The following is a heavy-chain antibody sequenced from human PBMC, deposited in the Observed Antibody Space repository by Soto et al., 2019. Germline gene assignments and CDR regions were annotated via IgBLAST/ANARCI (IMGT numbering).Heavy chain of an antibody. Sequence: SETLSLTCAVYGGSFSGYYWSWIRQPPGKGLEWIGKINHSGSTNYNPSLKSRVTISVDTSKNQFSLKLSSVTAADTAVYYCARGYMTTDAFDIWGQGTMVTVSS. CDR1: GGSFSGYY. J-gene: IGHJ3*02. CDR2: INHSGST. CDR3: ARGYMTTDAFDI. V-gene: IGHV4-34*01. D-gene: IGHD4-4*01.